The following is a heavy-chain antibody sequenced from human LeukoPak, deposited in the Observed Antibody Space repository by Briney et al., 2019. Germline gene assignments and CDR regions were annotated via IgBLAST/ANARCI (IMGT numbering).Heavy chain of an antibody. D-gene: IGHD5-18*01. CDR3: ANREYSYGYGY. Sequence: SETLSLTCTVSGGSVSSGSYYWRWIRQPPGKGLEWIGYIYYSGSTNYNPSLKSRVTISVDTPKNQFSLKLSSVTAADTAVYYCANREYSYGYGYWGQGTLVTVSS. CDR2: IYYSGST. J-gene: IGHJ4*02. CDR1: GGSVSSGSYY. V-gene: IGHV4-61*01.